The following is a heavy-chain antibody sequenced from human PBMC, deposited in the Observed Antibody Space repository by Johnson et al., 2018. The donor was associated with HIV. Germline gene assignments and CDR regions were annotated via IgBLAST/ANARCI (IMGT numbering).Heavy chain of an antibody. CDR2: ISYDGSKK. Sequence: QMLLVESGGGVVQPGRSLRLSCAASGFTFSSYGMHWVRQAPGKGLAWVAVISYDGSKKYYADSVKGRFTISSDNSKNTLYLQMNSLRAEDTAVYYRAKDRWYSGSPPDAFDIWGQGTMVTVSS. D-gene: IGHD1-26*01. J-gene: IGHJ3*02. CDR3: AKDRWYSGSPPDAFDI. CDR1: GFTFSSYG. V-gene: IGHV3-30*18.